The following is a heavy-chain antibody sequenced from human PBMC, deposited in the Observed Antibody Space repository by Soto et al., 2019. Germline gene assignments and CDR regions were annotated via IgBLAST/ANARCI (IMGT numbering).Heavy chain of an antibody. CDR3: ARGVWYDSSGYRLDY. J-gene: IGHJ4*02. CDR1: GFTFSSYA. CDR2: ISYDGSNK. D-gene: IGHD3-22*01. V-gene: IGHV3-30-3*01. Sequence: QVQLVESGGGVVQPGRSLRLSCEASGFTFSSYAMHWVRQAPGKGLEWVAVISYDGSNKYYADSVKGRFTISRDNSKNTLYLQMNSLRAEDTAVYYCARGVWYDSSGYRLDYWGQGTLVTVSS.